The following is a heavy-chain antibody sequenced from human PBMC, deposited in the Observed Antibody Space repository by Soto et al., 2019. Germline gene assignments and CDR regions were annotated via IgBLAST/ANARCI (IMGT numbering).Heavy chain of an antibody. CDR1: GYPFSGYA. Sequence: QVQLVQSGSEVKKPGASVKVSCKASGYPFSGYAIGGVRQAPGQGLEWMGWISAYNGNTNFAQKFQGRVTMTTDTSTSTAYMELRSLRSDDTAVYYCARPSTDYGAYGWSVPYWGQGTLVTVSS. J-gene: IGHJ4*02. CDR3: ARPSTDYGAYGWSVPY. D-gene: IGHD4-17*01. CDR2: ISAYNGNT. V-gene: IGHV1-18*01.